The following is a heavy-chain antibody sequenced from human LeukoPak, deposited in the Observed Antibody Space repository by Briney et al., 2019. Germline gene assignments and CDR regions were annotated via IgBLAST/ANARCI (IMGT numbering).Heavy chain of an antibody. D-gene: IGHD6-19*01. V-gene: IGHV4-59*12. J-gene: IGHJ3*02. CDR2: IYYSGST. CDR3: ARAPPTIAVAGSAFDI. Sequence: SETLSLTCTVSGGSISSYYRSWIRQPPGKGLEWMGYIYYSGSTNYNPSLKSRVTISVDTSKNQFSLKLSSVTAADTAVYYCARAPPTIAVAGSAFDIWGQGTLVTVSS. CDR1: GGSISSYY.